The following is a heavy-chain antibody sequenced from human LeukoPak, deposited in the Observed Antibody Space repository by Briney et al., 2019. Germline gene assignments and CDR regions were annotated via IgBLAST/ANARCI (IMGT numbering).Heavy chain of an antibody. CDR1: GFTVSSNY. Sequence: WGSLRLSCAASGFTVSSNYMSWVRQAPGKGLEWVSYISSSGSTIYYADSVKGRFTISRDNAKNSLYLQMNSLRAEDTALYYCARDRPRYYDFWSGYYADAFDIWGQGTMVTVSS. CDR2: ISSSGSTI. CDR3: ARDRPRYYDFWSGYYADAFDI. V-gene: IGHV3-11*01. J-gene: IGHJ3*02. D-gene: IGHD3-3*01.